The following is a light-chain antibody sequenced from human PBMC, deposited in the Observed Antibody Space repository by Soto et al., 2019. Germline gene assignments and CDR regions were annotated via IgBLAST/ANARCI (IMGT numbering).Light chain of an antibody. J-gene: IGKJ3*01. CDR2: DAS. CDR3: QQRSTWPHT. Sequence: DIVLTQSPATLSLSPGEGATLSCRASQSVNTYLAWYQQKTGQAPRLLIYDASNRATGIPARLSGTGSGTDFTLAISSLEPEDFAVYYCQQRSTWPHTFGPGTKVEI. V-gene: IGKV3-11*01. CDR1: QSVNTY.